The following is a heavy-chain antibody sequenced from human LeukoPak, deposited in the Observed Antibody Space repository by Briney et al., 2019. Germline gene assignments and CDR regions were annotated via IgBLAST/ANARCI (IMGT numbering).Heavy chain of an antibody. D-gene: IGHD1-26*01. Sequence: SETLSLTCTVSGGSISSGDYFWSWIRQPPGKGLEWIGYIYYIGSTYYSPSLKSRITVSVDTSKNQFSLKLSSVTAADTAVYYCARLFRYSGSYSFDYWGQGTLVTVSS. CDR3: ARLFRYSGSYSFDY. V-gene: IGHV4-30-4*08. CDR2: IYYIGST. CDR1: GGSISSGDYF. J-gene: IGHJ4*02.